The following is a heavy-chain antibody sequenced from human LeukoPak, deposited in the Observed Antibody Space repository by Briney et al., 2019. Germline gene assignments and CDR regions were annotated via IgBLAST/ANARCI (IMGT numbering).Heavy chain of an antibody. CDR1: GGSFSGYY. CDR3: ARGSYYGSGSYYNPRLAFDI. CDR2: IYYSGST. Sequence: SETLSLTCAVYGGSFSGYYWSWIRQPPGKGLEWIGYIYYSGSTNYNPSLKSRVTISVDTSKNQFSLKLSSVTAADTAVYYCARGSYYGSGSYYNPRLAFDIWGQGTMVTVSS. V-gene: IGHV4-59*01. D-gene: IGHD3-10*01. J-gene: IGHJ3*02.